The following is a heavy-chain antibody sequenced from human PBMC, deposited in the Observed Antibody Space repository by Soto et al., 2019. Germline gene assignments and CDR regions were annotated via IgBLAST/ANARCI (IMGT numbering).Heavy chain of an antibody. CDR1: GYTFTSYG. V-gene: IGHV1-18*01. D-gene: IGHD1-7*01. CDR2: ISAYNGNT. CDR3: ASMGGAYNWNYPFTLLGFDP. J-gene: IGHJ5*02. Sequence: ASVKVSCKASGYTFTSYGISWVRQAPGQGLEWMGWISAYNGNTNYAQKLQGRVTMTTDTSTSTAYMELRSLRSDDTAVYYCASMGGAYNWNYPFTLLGFDPWGQGTLVTSPQ.